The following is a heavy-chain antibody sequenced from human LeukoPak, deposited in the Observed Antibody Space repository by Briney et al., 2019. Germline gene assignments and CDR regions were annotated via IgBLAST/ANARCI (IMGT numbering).Heavy chain of an antibody. CDR3: ARDADWLPYYHYYMDV. D-gene: IGHD3-9*01. Sequence: ASVKVSCKASGYTFTGYYMHWVRQAPGQGLEWMGIINPSGGSTNYAQKFQGRVTMTRDTSISTAYMELSRLRSDDTAVYYCARDADWLPYYHYYMDVWGKGTTVTVSS. CDR1: GYTFTGYY. V-gene: IGHV1-2*02. J-gene: IGHJ6*03. CDR2: INPSGGST.